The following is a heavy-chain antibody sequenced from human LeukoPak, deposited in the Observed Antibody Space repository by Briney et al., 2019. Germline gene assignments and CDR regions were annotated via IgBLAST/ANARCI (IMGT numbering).Heavy chain of an antibody. D-gene: IGHD3-22*01. V-gene: IGHV4-31*03. CDR2: IYYSGST. Sequence: SETLSLTCTVSGGSISSGGYYWSWIRQHPGKGLEWIGYIYYSGSTYYNPSLKSRVTISVDTSKNQFSLKLSSVTAADTAVYYCARSSTTSYYYDSSGYRPFDYWGQGTLVTVSS. CDR3: ARSSTTSYYYDSSGYRPFDY. CDR1: GGSISSGGYY. J-gene: IGHJ4*02.